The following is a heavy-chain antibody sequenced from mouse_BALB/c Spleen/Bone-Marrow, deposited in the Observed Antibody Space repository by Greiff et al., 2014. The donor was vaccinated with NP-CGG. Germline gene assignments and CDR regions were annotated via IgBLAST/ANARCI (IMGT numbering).Heavy chain of an antibody. Sequence: LQQSGAELVKPGASVKLSCKASGYTFTSYWMHWVKQRPRQGLEWIGEIDPSDSYTNYNQKFKGKATLTVDKSSSTAYMQLSSLTSEDSAVYFCARWLLRYYAMDDWGQGTSVTVSS. CDR1: GYTFTSYW. J-gene: IGHJ4*01. CDR2: IDPSDSYT. V-gene: IGHV1-69*02. D-gene: IGHD2-3*01. CDR3: ARWLLRYYAMDD.